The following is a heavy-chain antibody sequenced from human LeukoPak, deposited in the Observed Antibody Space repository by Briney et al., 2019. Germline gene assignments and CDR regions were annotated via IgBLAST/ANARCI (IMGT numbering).Heavy chain of an antibody. V-gene: IGHV3-20*04. CDR1: GFNFDDYD. Sequence: PGGSLRLSCAASGFNFDDYDMSWVRQAPGKGLEWVSGINWNGGSTGYADSVKGRFTISRDNAKNSLYLQMNSLRAEDTAVYYCARENVVVVAATHWFDPWGQGTLVTVSS. J-gene: IGHJ5*02. CDR3: ARENVVVVAATHWFDP. CDR2: INWNGGST. D-gene: IGHD2-15*01.